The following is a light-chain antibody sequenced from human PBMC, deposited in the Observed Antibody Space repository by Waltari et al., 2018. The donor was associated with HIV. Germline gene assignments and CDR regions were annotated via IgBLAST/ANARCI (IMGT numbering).Light chain of an antibody. CDR1: SSDVGGYNY. CDR3: SSYTSSNTLPYV. J-gene: IGLJ1*01. CDR2: DVS. V-gene: IGLV2-14*03. Sequence: QSSLTQPASVSGSPGQSITISCTGTSSDVGGYNYVSWYQQHPGKAPKRMIYDVSNRPSGVSNRFSGSKSGNTASLTISGLQAEDEADYYCSSYTSSNTLPYVFGTGTKVTVL.